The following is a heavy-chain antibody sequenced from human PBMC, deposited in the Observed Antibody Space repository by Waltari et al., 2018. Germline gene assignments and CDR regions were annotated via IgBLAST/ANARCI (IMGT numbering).Heavy chain of an antibody. CDR3: ARDPATALDY. V-gene: IGHV4-39*07. CDR2: IYYSGST. CDR1: GGSISSSSYY. J-gene: IGHJ4*02. D-gene: IGHD5-12*01. Sequence: QLQLQESGPGLVKPSETLSLTCTVSGGSISSSSYYWGWIRQPPGKGLEWIGSIYYSGSTYYNPSLKSRVTISVDTSKNQFSLKLSSVTAADTAVYYCARDPATALDYWGQGTLVTVSS.